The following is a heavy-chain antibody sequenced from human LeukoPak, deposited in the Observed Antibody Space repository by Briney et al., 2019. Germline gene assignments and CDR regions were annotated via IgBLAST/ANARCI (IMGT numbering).Heavy chain of an antibody. J-gene: IGHJ4*02. Sequence: PSETLSLTCTVSGVSISSGDYYWSWIRQPPGKGLEWIGYIYYSGSTYYNPSLKSRVTISVDTSKNQFSLKLSSVTVADTAVYYCAREGEIGVGLNYWGQGTLVTVSS. D-gene: IGHD3-16*01. CDR3: AREGEIGVGLNY. V-gene: IGHV4-30-4*08. CDR2: IYYSGST. CDR1: GVSISSGDYY.